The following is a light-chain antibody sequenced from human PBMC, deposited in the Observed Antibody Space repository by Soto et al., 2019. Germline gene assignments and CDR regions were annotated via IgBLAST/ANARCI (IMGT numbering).Light chain of an antibody. Sequence: QSVLTQPPSVSGALGQRVTISCTGSSSNIGAGYDVHWYQQLPGTAPKLLIYGDTHRPSGVPDRFSGSKSGSSASLAITGLQAEDEGDYYCGTWDSSLSAVVFGGGTQLTVL. CDR2: GDT. CDR3: GTWDSSLSAVV. V-gene: IGLV1-40*01. J-gene: IGLJ2*01. CDR1: SSNIGAGYD.